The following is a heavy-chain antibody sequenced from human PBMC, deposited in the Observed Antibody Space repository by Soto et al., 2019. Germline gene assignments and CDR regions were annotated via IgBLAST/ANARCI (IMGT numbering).Heavy chain of an antibody. CDR3: ARGRGRFCGGDCYPPFDI. Sequence: QVQLQQWGAGLLKPSETLSLTCAVYGGSFSGYYWSWIRQPPGKGLEWIGEINHSGSTNYNPSLKSRVTISVDTSKNQFSLKLSSVTAADTAVYYCARGRGRFCGGDCYPPFDIWGQGTMVTVSS. CDR1: GGSFSGYY. V-gene: IGHV4-34*01. J-gene: IGHJ3*02. CDR2: INHSGST. D-gene: IGHD2-21*02.